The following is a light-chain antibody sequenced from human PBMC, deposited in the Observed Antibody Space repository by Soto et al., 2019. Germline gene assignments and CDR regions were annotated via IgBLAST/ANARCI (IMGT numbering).Light chain of an antibody. Sequence: IVLTQSPATLSFSPGEIATLSFRASQSVSSYLAWYQQKPGQAPRLLIYDASNRATGIPARFSGSGSGTDFTLTISSLEPEDFAVYYCQQRSNWPPAITFGQGTRLEIK. J-gene: IGKJ5*01. CDR3: QQRSNWPPAIT. CDR2: DAS. V-gene: IGKV3-11*01. CDR1: QSVSSY.